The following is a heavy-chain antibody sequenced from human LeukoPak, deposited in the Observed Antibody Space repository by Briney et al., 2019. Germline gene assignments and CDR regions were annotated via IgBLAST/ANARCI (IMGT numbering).Heavy chain of an antibody. D-gene: IGHD2-2*01. Sequence: SETLSLTCAVYGGSFSGYYWSWIRQPPGKGLEWIGEINHSGSTNYNPSLKSRVTISVDTSKNQFSLKLGSVTAADTAVYYCARQTASSRYCSSTSCYRGATKFDYWGQGTLVTVSS. CDR1: GGSFSGYY. CDR3: ARQTASSRYCSSTSCYRGATKFDY. V-gene: IGHV4-34*01. J-gene: IGHJ4*02. CDR2: INHSGST.